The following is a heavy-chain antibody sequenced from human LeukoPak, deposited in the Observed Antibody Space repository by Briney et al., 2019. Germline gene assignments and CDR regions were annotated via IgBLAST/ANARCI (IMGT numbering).Heavy chain of an antibody. CDR2: TYNSGST. CDR1: GGSISSGGYS. Sequence: SETLSLTCTVSGGSISSGGYSWSWIRQHPGKGLEWIGYTYNSGSTYYNPSLKSRVTISVDTSKNQFSLKLSSVTAADTAVYYCARGAGGYGRSFDYWGQGTLVTVSS. V-gene: IGHV4-31*03. CDR3: ARGAGGYGRSFDY. D-gene: IGHD4-17*01. J-gene: IGHJ4*02.